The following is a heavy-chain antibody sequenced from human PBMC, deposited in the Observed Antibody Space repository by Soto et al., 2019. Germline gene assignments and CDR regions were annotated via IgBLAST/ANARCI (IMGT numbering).Heavy chain of an antibody. CDR3: AREYTYGSNFFDC. J-gene: IGHJ4*02. CDR2: ISHSGST. CDR1: GGSISSAAYY. Sequence: QVQLQESGPGLVKPSQTLSLTCTVSGGSISSAAYYWGRIRQHPGKDLEWIGYISHSGSTYYTPSLKSRVIISADTSKNQFSLNLNSVTAADTAVYYCAREYTYGSNFFDCWGQGALVTVSS. V-gene: IGHV4-31*03. D-gene: IGHD5-18*01.